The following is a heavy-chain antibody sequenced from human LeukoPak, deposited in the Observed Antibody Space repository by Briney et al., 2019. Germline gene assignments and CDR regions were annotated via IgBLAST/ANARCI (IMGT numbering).Heavy chain of an antibody. Sequence: GGSLRLSCAASGFTFDDYTMHWVRQAPGKALEWVSGISWNSGIIHYADSVKGRFTISRDNAKNFLYLQMNSLRLEDTALYYCAKDRGSGEDSRRWLPLQWGQGTLVTVSS. D-gene: IGHD6-13*01. CDR3: AKDRGSGEDSRRWLPLQ. V-gene: IGHV3-9*01. J-gene: IGHJ4*02. CDR2: ISWNSGII. CDR1: GFTFDDYT.